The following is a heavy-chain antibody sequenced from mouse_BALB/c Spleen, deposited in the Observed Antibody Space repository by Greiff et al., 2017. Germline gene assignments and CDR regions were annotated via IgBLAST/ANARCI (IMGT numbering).Heavy chain of an antibody. Sequence: EVQRVESGGGLVKPGGSLKLSCAASGFTFSDYYMYWVRQTPEKRLEWVATISDGGSYTYYPDSVKGRFTISRDNAKNNLYLQMSSLKSEDTAMYYCARDHYYGSSYGFAYWGQGTLVTVSA. D-gene: IGHD1-1*01. CDR2: ISDGGSYT. V-gene: IGHV5-4*02. CDR1: GFTFSDYY. J-gene: IGHJ3*01. CDR3: ARDHYYGSSYGFAY.